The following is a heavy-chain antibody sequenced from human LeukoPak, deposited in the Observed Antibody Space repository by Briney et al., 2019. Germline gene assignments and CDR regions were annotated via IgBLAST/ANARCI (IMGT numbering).Heavy chain of an antibody. V-gene: IGHV3-23*01. CDR1: GFTFSSYA. D-gene: IGHD1-26*01. Sequence: PGGSLRLSCAASGFTFSSYAMSWVRQAPGKGLEWVSGISDSGGSTYYADSVKGRFTISRDNSKNTLYLQMNSLRAEDTAVYYCAKRSRGGSYSNLDYWGQGTLVTVSS. CDR3: AKRSRGGSYSNLDY. CDR2: ISDSGGST. J-gene: IGHJ4*02.